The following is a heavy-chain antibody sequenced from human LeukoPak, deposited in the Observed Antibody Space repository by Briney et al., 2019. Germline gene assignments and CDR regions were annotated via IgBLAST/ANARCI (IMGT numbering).Heavy chain of an antibody. J-gene: IGHJ5*02. CDR3: AREGALRLGELSFHGGHNWFDP. V-gene: IGHV1-2*02. CDR1: GYTFTGYY. CDR2: INPNSGGT. Sequence: GASVKVSCKASGYTFTGYYMHWVRQAPGQGLEWMGWINPNSGGTNYAQKFQGRVTMTRDTSISTAYMELSRLRSDDTAVYYCAREGALRLGELSFHGGHNWFDPWGQGTLVTVSS. D-gene: IGHD3-16*02.